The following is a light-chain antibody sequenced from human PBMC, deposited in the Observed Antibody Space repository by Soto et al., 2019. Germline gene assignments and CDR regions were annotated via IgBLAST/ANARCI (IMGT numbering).Light chain of an antibody. CDR2: DVT. CDR3: CSYAGSYTLV. Sequence: QSVLTQPRSVSGSPGQSVTISCTGTSSDVGVYNYVSWYQQHPGEAPKLIIYDVTKRPSGFPDRFSGSKSGYTASLTISGLQDDDEADYYCCSYAGSYTLVFGGGTK. V-gene: IGLV2-11*01. J-gene: IGLJ3*02. CDR1: SSDVGVYNY.